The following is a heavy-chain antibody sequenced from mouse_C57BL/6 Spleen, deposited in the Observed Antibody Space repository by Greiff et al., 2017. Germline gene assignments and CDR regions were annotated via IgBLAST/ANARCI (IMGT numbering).Heavy chain of an antibody. Sequence: QVQLQQPGAELVMPGASVKLSCKASGYTFISYWMHWVKQRPGQGLEWIGEIDPSDSYTNYNQKFKGKSTLTVDKSSSTAYMQLSSLTSEDSAVYYCARKKGDYAMDYWGQGTSVTVSS. CDR3: ARKKGDYAMDY. CDR2: IDPSDSYT. J-gene: IGHJ4*01. CDR1: GYTFISYW. V-gene: IGHV1-69*01.